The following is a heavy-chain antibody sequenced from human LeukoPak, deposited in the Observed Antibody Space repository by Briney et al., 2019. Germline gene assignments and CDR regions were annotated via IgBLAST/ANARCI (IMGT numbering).Heavy chain of an antibody. D-gene: IGHD1-26*01. CDR1: GGSFSSYA. Sequence: SVKVSCKASGGSFSSYAINWVRQAPGQGLEWMGGIIPIFGTANYAQKFQGRVTITADESTSTAYMELSSLRSKDTAVYYCARDRRVGATHNWFDPWGQGTLVTVSS. J-gene: IGHJ5*02. V-gene: IGHV1-69*01. CDR3: ARDRRVGATHNWFDP. CDR2: IIPIFGTA.